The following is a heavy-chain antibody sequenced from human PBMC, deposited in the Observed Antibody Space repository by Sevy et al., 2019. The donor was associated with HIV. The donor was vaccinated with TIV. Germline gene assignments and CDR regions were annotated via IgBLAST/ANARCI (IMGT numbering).Heavy chain of an antibody. J-gene: IGHJ4*02. CDR3: ARGIGSSGGL. CDR2: VNQDGSVK. CDR1: GFPLSTYW. V-gene: IGHV3-74*01. Sequence: GGSLRLSCTCSGFPLSTYWMHWVRQIPGMGLDWVCHVNQDGSVKQYADSVRGRFTISRDNVKNTVFLYMNSLRTDDTALYYCARGIGSSGGLWGQRTLVTVSS. D-gene: IGHD6-6*01.